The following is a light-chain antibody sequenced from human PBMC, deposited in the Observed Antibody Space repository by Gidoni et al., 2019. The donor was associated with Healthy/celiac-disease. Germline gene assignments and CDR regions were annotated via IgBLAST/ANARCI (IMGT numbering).Light chain of an antibody. V-gene: IGKV1-5*01. J-gene: IGKJ1*01. Sequence: DIQMTQSPSTLSASVGDRVTITCRASQSISSWLAWYQQKPGKAPKLLIYDASSLESGVPSRFSGGGSLTEFTLTISSLQPDDFATYYCQQYNSSPTFGQGTKVEIK. CDR1: QSISSW. CDR2: DAS. CDR3: QQYNSSPT.